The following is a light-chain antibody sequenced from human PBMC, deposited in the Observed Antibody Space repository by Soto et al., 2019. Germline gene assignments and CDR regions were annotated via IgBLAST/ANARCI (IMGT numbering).Light chain of an antibody. CDR1: QSISSW. CDR3: QQGFSRPRT. J-gene: IGKJ1*01. V-gene: IGKV1-5*01. Sequence: DIQMTQSPSTLSASVGDRVTITCRASQSISSWLAWYQQKPGKAPKLLIYDASSLESGVPSRFSGSGSGTDFTLTINNLQPGDFATYFCQQGFSRPRTFGQGTTVEIK. CDR2: DAS.